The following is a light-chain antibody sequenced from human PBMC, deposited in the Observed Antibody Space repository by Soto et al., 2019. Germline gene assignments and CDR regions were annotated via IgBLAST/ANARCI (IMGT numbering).Light chain of an antibody. J-gene: IGLJ1*01. CDR3: SAWDDSMQGYV. Sequence: QSVLTQPPSASGTPGQRVTISCSGSSSNIGSDFVYWYQQLPGTAPKLLIYHNYQRPSGVPDRFSGSKSDTSASLAISDLRSEDEGDYYCSAWDDSMQGYVFGAGTKVTVL. V-gene: IGLV1-47*01. CDR1: SSNIGSDF. CDR2: HNY.